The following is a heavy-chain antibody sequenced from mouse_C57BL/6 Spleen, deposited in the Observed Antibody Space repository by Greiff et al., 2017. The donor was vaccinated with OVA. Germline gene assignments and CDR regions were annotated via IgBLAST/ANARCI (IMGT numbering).Heavy chain of an antibody. V-gene: IGHV1-82*01. CDR3: AREGGNYIAY. J-gene: IGHJ3*01. CDR2: IYPGDGDT. D-gene: IGHD2-1*01. CDR1: GYAFSSSW. Sequence: QVQLKESGPELVKPGASVKISCKASGYAFSSSWMNWVKQRPGKGLEWIGRIYPGDGDTNYNGKFKGKATLTADKSSSTAYMQLSSLTSEDSAVYFCAREGGNYIAYWGQGTLVTVSA.